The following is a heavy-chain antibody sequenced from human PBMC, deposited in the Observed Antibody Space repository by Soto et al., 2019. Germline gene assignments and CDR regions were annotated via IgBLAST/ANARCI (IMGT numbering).Heavy chain of an antibody. CDR2: IYYSGST. Sequence: SETLSLTCTVSGGSISSSSYYWGWIRQPPGKGLEWIGSIYYSGSTYYNPSLKSRVTISVDTSKNQFSLKLSSVTAADTAVYYCARQIRFLEGLPLFDYWGQRTLVTVSS. CDR1: GGSISSSSYY. V-gene: IGHV4-39*01. J-gene: IGHJ4*01. D-gene: IGHD3-3*01. CDR3: ARQIRFLEGLPLFDY.